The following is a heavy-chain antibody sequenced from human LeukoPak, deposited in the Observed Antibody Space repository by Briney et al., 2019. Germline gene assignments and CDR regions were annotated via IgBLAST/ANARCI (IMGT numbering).Heavy chain of an antibody. Sequence: GRSLRLSCAASGFTFSSYAMHWVRQAPGKGLEWVAVISHDGSNKYYADSVKGRFTISRDNSKNTLYLQMNSLRAEDTAVYYCARDLDIVATIVFDYWGQGTLVTVSS. CDR1: GFTFSSYA. J-gene: IGHJ4*02. V-gene: IGHV3-30*04. D-gene: IGHD5-12*01. CDR3: ARDLDIVATIVFDY. CDR2: ISHDGSNK.